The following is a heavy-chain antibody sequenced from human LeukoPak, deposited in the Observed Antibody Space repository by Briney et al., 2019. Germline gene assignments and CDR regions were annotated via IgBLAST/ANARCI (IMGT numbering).Heavy chain of an antibody. V-gene: IGHV1-46*01. CDR1: GYTFTGYY. CDR2: INPSGGGT. D-gene: IGHD6-13*01. J-gene: IGHJ6*02. CDR3: ATWGSSSSPLPAMDV. Sequence: ASVKVSCKASGYTFTGYYMHWVRQAPGQGLEWMGIINPSGGGTSYAQKFQGRATMTRDTSTSTVYMELGSLRSEDTAVYYCATWGSSSSPLPAMDVWGQGTTVTVSS.